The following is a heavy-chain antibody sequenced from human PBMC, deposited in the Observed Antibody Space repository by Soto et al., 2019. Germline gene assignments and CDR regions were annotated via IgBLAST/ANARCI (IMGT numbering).Heavy chain of an antibody. J-gene: IGHJ4*02. CDR3: GRSRDNSFDY. CDR1: GVSLSTSGMF. Sequence: SCPTVVKPTQTLTLTCTFSGVSLSTSGMFVSLIRQPPGKALEWLALIDWDDDKYYSTSLKTRLTISKDTSKNQVVLTMTNMDPVDTATYYCGRSRDNSFDYWGQGTLVTVS. CDR2: IDWDDDK. V-gene: IGHV2-70*01.